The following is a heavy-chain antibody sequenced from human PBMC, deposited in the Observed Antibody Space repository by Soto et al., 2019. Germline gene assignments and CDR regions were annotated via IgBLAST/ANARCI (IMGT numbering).Heavy chain of an antibody. CDR2: ISWNSGSI. Sequence: GGSLRLSCAASGFTFDDYAMHWVRQAPGKGLEWVSGISWNSGSIGYADSVKGRFTISRDNAKNSLYLQMNSLRAEDTALYYCAKDRVELGAARGGMDVWGQGTTVTVSS. V-gene: IGHV3-9*01. J-gene: IGHJ6*02. CDR3: AKDRVELGAARGGMDV. D-gene: IGHD6-6*01. CDR1: GFTFDDYA.